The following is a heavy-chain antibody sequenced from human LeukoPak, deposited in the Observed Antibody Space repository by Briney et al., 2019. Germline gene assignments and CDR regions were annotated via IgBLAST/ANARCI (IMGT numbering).Heavy chain of an antibody. D-gene: IGHD2-8*01. V-gene: IGHV3-30*02. CDR2: IQYDGSNE. CDR3: AKDRCSNGIGCYYYYMDV. J-gene: IGHJ6*03. Sequence: GGSLRLSCAASGFTFSNNAMHWVRQAPGKGLEWVAYIQYDGSNEQYADSVKGRFSISRDSSKNILYLQMNSLRAEDTAVYYCAKDRCSNGIGCYYYYMDVWGKGTTVTISS. CDR1: GFTFSNNA.